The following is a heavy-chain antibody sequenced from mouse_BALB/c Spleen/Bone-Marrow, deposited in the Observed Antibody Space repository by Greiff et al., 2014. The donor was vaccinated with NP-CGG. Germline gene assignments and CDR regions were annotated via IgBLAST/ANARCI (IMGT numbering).Heavy chain of an antibody. D-gene: IGHD1-1*01. CDR1: GYTFTDYA. Sequence: QVQLQQSGPELVRPGVSVKISCKGSGYTFTDYAMHWVKQSHAKSLEWIGVISTYSGNINYNQKFKGKATMTVDKSSSTANMELARLTSEDSAIYYCARGSSPYYYAMDYWGQGTSVTVSS. CDR2: ISTYSGNI. CDR3: ARGSSPYYYAMDY. J-gene: IGHJ4*01. V-gene: IGHV1-67*01.